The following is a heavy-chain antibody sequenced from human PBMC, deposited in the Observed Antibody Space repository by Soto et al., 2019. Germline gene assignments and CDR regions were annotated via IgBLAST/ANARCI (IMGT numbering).Heavy chain of an antibody. CDR1: GFTFDDYA. J-gene: IGHJ5*02. D-gene: IGHD3-16*01. CDR3: TRNWGWGFDP. Sequence: DVQLVESGGGLVEPGWSLRLSCAASGFTFDDYAMHWVRQAPGKGLEWVSGISWNSVSISYADPVKGRFTISRDNAKNSLYLQMNSLRPEDTALYYCTRNWGWGFDPWGQGTLVTVSS. CDR2: ISWNSVSI. V-gene: IGHV3-9*01.